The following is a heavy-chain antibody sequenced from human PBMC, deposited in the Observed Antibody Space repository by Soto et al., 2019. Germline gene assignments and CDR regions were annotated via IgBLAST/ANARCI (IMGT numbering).Heavy chain of an antibody. V-gene: IGHV3-73*02. CDR3: TSHAPEDMIRK. CDR2: IRNKANSYAT. CDR1: GFTFSGSS. J-gene: IGHJ4*02. Sequence: EVQLVESGGGLVQPGGSLKLSCVASGFTFSGSSMHWVRQASGKGLEWVGRIRNKANSYATAYAASVKGRFTISRDDSNTSVYLQMNSLKPEDTAVYYCTSHAPEDMIRKWGQGTLVTVSS. D-gene: IGHD2-15*01.